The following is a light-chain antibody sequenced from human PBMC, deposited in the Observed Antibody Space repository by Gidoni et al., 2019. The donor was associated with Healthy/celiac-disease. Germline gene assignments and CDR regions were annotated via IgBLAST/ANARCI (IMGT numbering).Light chain of an antibody. Sequence: DIQMTQSPSSLSASVGDRVTISCRASQTISTYLNWYQQNPGKAPNLLIYAASSLQSGVPSRFSGSGSGTDFTLTISSLRPEDFASYYCQQSYSIPWTFGQGTKVEIK. CDR1: QTISTY. J-gene: IGKJ1*01. CDR2: AAS. CDR3: QQSYSIPWT. V-gene: IGKV1-39*01.